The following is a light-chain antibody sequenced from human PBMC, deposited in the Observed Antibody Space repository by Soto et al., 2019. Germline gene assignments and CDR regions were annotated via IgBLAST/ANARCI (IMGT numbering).Light chain of an antibody. V-gene: IGKV1-5*01. J-gene: IGKJ2*01. CDR2: DAS. CDR3: QQYNSYSPAT. Sequence: DIQMTQSPSTLSASVGDRVTITCRASQCISSGLAWYQQKPGKAPKLLIYDASSLESGVPSRFSGSGSGTEFTLTISSLQPDDFATYYCQQYNSYSPATFGQGTKLEIK. CDR1: QCISSG.